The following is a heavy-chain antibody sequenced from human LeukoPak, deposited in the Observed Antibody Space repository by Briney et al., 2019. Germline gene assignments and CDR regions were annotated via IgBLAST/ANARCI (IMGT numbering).Heavy chain of an antibody. CDR2: ISWNSGSI. CDR3: AKDYYYDSSGPLGY. CDR1: GFTFDDYA. D-gene: IGHD3-22*01. J-gene: IGHJ4*02. Sequence: PGGSLRLSCAASGFTFDDYAMHWVRQAPGKGLEWVSGISWNSGSIGYADSVKGRFTISRDNAKNSLYLQMNSLRAEDTALYYCAKDYYYDSSGPLGYWGQGTLVTVSS. V-gene: IGHV3-9*01.